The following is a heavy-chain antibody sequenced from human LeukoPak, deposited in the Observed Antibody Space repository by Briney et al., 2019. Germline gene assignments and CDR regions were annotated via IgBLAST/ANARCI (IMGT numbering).Heavy chain of an antibody. CDR3: ARFAGIAAAGNHIDY. CDR1: GYTFTSYY. Sequence: ASVKVSCKASGYTFTSYYMHWVRQAPGQGLEWMGIINPSGGSTSYAQKFQGRVTMTRDTSTSTVYMELSSLRSEDTAVYYCARFAGIAAAGNHIDYLGQGTLVTVSS. D-gene: IGHD6-13*01. V-gene: IGHV1-46*01. J-gene: IGHJ4*02. CDR2: INPSGGST.